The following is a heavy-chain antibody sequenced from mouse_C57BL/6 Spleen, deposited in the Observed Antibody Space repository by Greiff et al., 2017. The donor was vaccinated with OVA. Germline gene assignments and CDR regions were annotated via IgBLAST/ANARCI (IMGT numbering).Heavy chain of an antibody. CDR2: ISYDGSN. CDR1: GYSITSGYY. V-gene: IGHV3-6*01. CDR3: ARELYFDY. Sequence: EESGPGLVKPSQSLSLPCSVTGYSITSGYYWTWIRPFPGNKLEWMCYISYDGSNNYHPSLKNRISITRDTSKNQFFLKLNSVTTEDTATYYCARELYFDYWGQGTTRTVSS. J-gene: IGHJ2*01.